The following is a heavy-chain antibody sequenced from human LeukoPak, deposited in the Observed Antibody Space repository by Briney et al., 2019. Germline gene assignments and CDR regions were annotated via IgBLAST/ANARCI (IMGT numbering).Heavy chain of an antibody. CDR3: ARMGCNSNSCYRD. V-gene: IGHV5-51*01. CDR1: GYSFTSYW. J-gene: IGHJ4*02. Sequence: KRGESLKISCKGSGYSFTSYWIGWVRPMSGKSLEWMGIIYPGDSDTRYSPSFQGQVTISADKSISTAYLQWSSLKASDTAMYYCARMGCNSNSCYRDWGQGTLVTVSS. D-gene: IGHD2-2*01. CDR2: IYPGDSDT.